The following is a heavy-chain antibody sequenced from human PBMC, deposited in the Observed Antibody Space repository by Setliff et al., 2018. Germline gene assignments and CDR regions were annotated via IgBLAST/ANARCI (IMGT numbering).Heavy chain of an antibody. CDR2: INSDGSTT. CDR1: GFIFSSYW. V-gene: IGHV3-74*01. Sequence: GGSLRLSCAASGFIFSSYWMNWVRQAPGKGLVWVSRINSDGSTTNYADSVKGRFTISRDNAKNTLFLQMNSLRADDTAVYYCARASLGKFGSAVEYFHHWGQGTLVTVSS. D-gene: IGHD2-15*01. CDR3: ARASLGKFGSAVEYFHH. J-gene: IGHJ1*01.